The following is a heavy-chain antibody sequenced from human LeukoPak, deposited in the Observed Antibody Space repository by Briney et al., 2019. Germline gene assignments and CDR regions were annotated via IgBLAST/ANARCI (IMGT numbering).Heavy chain of an antibody. D-gene: IGHD3-10*01. CDR1: GFTFNNYA. V-gene: IGHV3-23*01. Sequence: PGGSLRLSCTASGFTFNNYAMSWVRQAPGKGLERVSAISGSGSSTYYADSVKGRFTISRDNSKNTVYLQMNSLRAEDTAVYYCARGSTRGVGYWGQGTLVTVSS. J-gene: IGHJ4*02. CDR2: ISGSGSST. CDR3: ARGSTRGVGY.